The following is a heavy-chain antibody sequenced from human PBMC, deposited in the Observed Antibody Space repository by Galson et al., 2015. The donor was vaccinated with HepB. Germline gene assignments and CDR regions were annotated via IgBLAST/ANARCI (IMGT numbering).Heavy chain of an antibody. V-gene: IGHV3-15*01. CDR2: IKSNIDGESI. CDR1: GFTFSNPW. CDR3: TTEVVLPAARILHYPYYCMDV. Sequence: SLRLSCAASGFTFSNPWMNWVRQAPGKGLEWVGQIKSNIDGESIESAAPVEGTLTIARDDSKDTLYLQMNSLKTEDTAAYYGTTEVVLPAARILHYPYYCMDVWGKGTTVTVSS. D-gene: IGHD2-2*01. J-gene: IGHJ6*03.